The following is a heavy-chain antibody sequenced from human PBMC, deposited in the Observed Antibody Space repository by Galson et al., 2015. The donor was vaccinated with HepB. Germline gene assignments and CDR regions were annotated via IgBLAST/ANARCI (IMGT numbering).Heavy chain of an antibody. CDR2: IRYDGSNK. V-gene: IGHV3-30*02. J-gene: IGHJ3*02. CDR3: AKDFGGDYYGSGSYPAGDAFDI. Sequence: SLRLSCAASGFTFSSYGMHWVRQAPGKGLEWVAFIRYDGSNKYYADSVKGRFTISRDNSKNTLYLQMNSLRAEDTAVCYCAKDFGGDYYGSGSYPAGDAFDIWGQGTMVTVSS. CDR1: GFTFSSYG. D-gene: IGHD3-10*01.